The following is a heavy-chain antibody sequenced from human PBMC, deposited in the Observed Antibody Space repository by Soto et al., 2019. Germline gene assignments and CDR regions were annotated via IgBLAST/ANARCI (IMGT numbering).Heavy chain of an antibody. CDR2: IKSKTDGGTT. CDR1: GSSVSNAW. CDR3: TTRLKSIFGVVITHFDY. Sequence: GSSVSNAWMNWVRQAPGQGLEWVGRIKSKTDGGTTDYAAPVKGRFTISRDDSKNTLYLQMNSLKTEDTAVYYCTTRLKSIFGVVITHFDYWGQGTLVTVSS. V-gene: IGHV3-15*07. D-gene: IGHD3-3*01. J-gene: IGHJ4*02.